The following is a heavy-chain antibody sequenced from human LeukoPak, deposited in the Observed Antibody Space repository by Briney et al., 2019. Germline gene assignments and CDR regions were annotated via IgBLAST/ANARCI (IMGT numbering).Heavy chain of an antibody. Sequence: GGSLRLSCAASGFTFSSYAMHWVRQAPGKGLEWVAVISYDGSNKYYADSVKGRFTISRDNSKNTLYLQMNSLGAEDTAVYYCARARKIRGYSYGLSDYWGQGTLVTVSS. CDR1: GFTFSSYA. CDR2: ISYDGSNK. V-gene: IGHV3-30-3*01. CDR3: ARARKIRGYSYGLSDY. D-gene: IGHD5-18*01. J-gene: IGHJ4*02.